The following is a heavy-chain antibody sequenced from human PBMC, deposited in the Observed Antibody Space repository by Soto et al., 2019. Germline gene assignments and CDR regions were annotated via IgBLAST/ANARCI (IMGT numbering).Heavy chain of an antibody. Sequence: SXKVSFSASAFTXTSTAWKLVRQARGQRLEWIGWIVVGSGKTNYAQKFQEVVTITRDMSTSTAYMDMISLRSEDTDLYQCAARHVLRFLEWLLWGPYGMDVWGQGTTGTVS. J-gene: IGHJ6*02. CDR2: IVVGSGKT. D-gene: IGHD3-3*01. CDR3: AARHVLRFLEWLLWGPYGMDV. CDR1: AFTXTSTA. V-gene: IGHV1-58*01.